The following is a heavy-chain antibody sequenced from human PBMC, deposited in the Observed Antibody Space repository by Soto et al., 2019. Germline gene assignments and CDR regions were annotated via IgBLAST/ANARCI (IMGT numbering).Heavy chain of an antibody. CDR2: ISSSSSYI. D-gene: IGHD3-9*01. CDR1: GFTFSSYS. Sequence: GGSLRLSCAASGFTFSSYSMNWVRQAPGKGLEWVSSISSSSSYIYYADSVKGRFTISRDNAKNSLYLQMNSLRAEDTAVYYCARDLSYYDILTGYYPTDYWGQGTLVTVSS. J-gene: IGHJ4*02. V-gene: IGHV3-21*01. CDR3: ARDLSYYDILTGYYPTDY.